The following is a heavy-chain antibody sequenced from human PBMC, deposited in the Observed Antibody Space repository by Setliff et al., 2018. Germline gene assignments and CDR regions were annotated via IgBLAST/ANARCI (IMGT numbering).Heavy chain of an antibody. CDR3: ARSPPTVVVTAIQAIFDY. Sequence: ASVKVSCKASGYTFTKYGINWVRQAPGQRLEWVGWISAYNGNANYAQKLQGRLTMTTDTSTSTAYMELRSLRSDDTAVYYCARSPPTVVVTAIQAIFDYWGQGTPVTVSS. CDR1: GYTFTKYG. J-gene: IGHJ4*02. V-gene: IGHV1-18*01. D-gene: IGHD2-21*02. CDR2: ISAYNGNA.